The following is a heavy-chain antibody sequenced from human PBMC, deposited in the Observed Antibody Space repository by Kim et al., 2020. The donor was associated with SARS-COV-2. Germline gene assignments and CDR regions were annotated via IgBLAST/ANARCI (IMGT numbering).Heavy chain of an antibody. CDR3: ARADGTTENNWFDP. Sequence: TPSFQGQVTISADKSISTAYLQGSSLKASDTAMYYCARADGTTENNWFDPWGQGTLVTVSS. D-gene: IGHD4-17*01. J-gene: IGHJ5*02. V-gene: IGHV5-51*01.